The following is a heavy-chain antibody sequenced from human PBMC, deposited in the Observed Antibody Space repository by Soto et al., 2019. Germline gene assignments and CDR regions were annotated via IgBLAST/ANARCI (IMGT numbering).Heavy chain of an antibody. V-gene: IGHV3-74*01. Sequence: GGSLRLSCAASGFTLSMYWMHWVRQVPGKGLLWVSRVSGDGSDKNYADSVKGRFTISRDNAKNTLYLEMNSLGAEDSAVYYCGRALGYASGAAYWGRGTLVTVSS. CDR1: GFTLSMYW. J-gene: IGHJ4*02. D-gene: IGHD6-19*01. CDR3: GRALGYASGAAY. CDR2: VSGDGSDK.